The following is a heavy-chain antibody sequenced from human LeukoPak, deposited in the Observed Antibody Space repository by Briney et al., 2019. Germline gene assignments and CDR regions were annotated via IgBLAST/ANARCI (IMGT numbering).Heavy chain of an antibody. Sequence: QPGGSLRLSCAASGFTVSSNYMSWVRQAPGKGLEWVSVIYSGGSTYYADSVKGRFTTSRDNSKNTLYLQMNSLRAEDTAVYYCARVTYGDLRIDAFDIWGQGTMVTVSS. CDR1: GFTVSSNY. V-gene: IGHV3-66*01. J-gene: IGHJ3*02. CDR3: ARVTYGDLRIDAFDI. D-gene: IGHD4-17*01. CDR2: IYSGGST.